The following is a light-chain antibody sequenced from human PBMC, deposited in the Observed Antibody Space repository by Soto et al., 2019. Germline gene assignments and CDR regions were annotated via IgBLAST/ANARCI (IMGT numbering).Light chain of an antibody. J-gene: IGKJ4*01. CDR2: GAS. Sequence: EIVLTQAPATVSLSPGERSTLSCRASQSVSSNLAWYQQKPGQAPRLLIYGASTRATAIPARFSGSGSGTEFTLTISSLQSEDFAVYYCEQYNNWPHAFGGGTKVDIK. V-gene: IGKV3-15*01. CDR1: QSVSSN. CDR3: EQYNNWPHA.